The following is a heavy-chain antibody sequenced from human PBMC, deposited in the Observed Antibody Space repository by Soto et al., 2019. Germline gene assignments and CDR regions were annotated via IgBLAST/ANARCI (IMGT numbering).Heavy chain of an antibody. CDR3: ASQQLVNYNYGMDV. V-gene: IGHV4-39*01. CDR1: GGAISSSIYY. J-gene: IGHJ6*02. Sequence: QLQLQESGPGLVKPSETLSLTCTGSGGAISSSIYYWGWIRQPPGKGLEWIGSLYYSVSTYYNPSLKSRVTISVDTSKNQFSRKLSSVTAADTAVYYCASQQLVNYNYGMDVWGQGTTVTVSS. CDR2: LYYSVST. D-gene: IGHD6-13*01.